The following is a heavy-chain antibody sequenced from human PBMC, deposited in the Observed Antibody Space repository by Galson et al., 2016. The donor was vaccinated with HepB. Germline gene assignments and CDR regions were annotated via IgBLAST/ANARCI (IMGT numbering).Heavy chain of an antibody. Sequence: SLRLSCAGSGFSLSTYWMVWVRQAPGKGLEWVANINRDGSEKYSVEGRFSISRDNAKNSLCLQMDSLRAEDTAVYYCARDVGYETLDCWGQGTLVTVSA. CDR3: ARDVGYETLDC. CDR2: INRDGSEK. V-gene: IGHV3-7*01. CDR1: GFSLSTYW. J-gene: IGHJ4*02. D-gene: IGHD2-2*01.